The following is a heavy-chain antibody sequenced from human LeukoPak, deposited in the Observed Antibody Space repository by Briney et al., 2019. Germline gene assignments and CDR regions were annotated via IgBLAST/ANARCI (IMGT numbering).Heavy chain of an antibody. V-gene: IGHV4-59*11. CDR1: GGSISSHY. D-gene: IGHD6-6*01. CDR2: IYHSGST. CDR3: ARAPGYSSLYYFDY. J-gene: IGHJ4*02. Sequence: SETLSLTCTVSGGSISSHYWGWIRQPPGKGLEWIGHIYHSGSTNYNPSLKSRVTISLDTSKNQFSLKLSSVTAADTAVYYCARAPGYSSLYYFDYWGQGTLVTVSS.